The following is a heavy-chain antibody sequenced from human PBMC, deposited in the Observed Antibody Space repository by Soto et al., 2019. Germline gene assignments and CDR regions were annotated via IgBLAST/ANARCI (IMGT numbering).Heavy chain of an antibody. D-gene: IGHD2-2*01. Sequence: WASVKVSCKASGGTFSSYAISWVRQAPGQGLEWMGGIIPIFGTANYAQKFQGRVTITADESTSTAYMELSSLRSADTAVYYCARDLSNRDAIYYYYGMDVWGQGTTVTVSS. J-gene: IGHJ6*02. CDR2: IIPIFGTA. CDR3: ARDLSNRDAIYYYYGMDV. V-gene: IGHV1-69*13. CDR1: GGTFSSYA.